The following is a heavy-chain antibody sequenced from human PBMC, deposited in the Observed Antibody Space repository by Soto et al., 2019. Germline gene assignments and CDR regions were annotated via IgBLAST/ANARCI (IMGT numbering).Heavy chain of an antibody. V-gene: IGHV4-39*01. CDR1: GGSISSSSYY. J-gene: IGHJ6*03. CDR3: ARQEAAHGEPGTHMDV. D-gene: IGHD4-17*01. Sequence: QLQLQESGPGLVKPSETLSLTCTVSGGSISSSSYYWGWIRQPPGKGLEWVGSIYYSGSTYYDPSLKSRVTISVDTSKNQFSLKLSSVTAADTAVYYCARQEAAHGEPGTHMDVWGKGTTVTVSS. CDR2: IYYSGST.